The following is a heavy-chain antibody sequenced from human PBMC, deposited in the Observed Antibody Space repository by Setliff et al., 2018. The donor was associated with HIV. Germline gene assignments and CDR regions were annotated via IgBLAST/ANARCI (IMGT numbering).Heavy chain of an antibody. CDR3: AGSWSGYPLSLGY. CDR2: IYTSGST. Sequence: SETLSLTCTVSGGSISSGSYYWSWIRQPAGKGLEWIGRIYTSGSTNYNPSLKSRVTISVDTSKNQFSLKLSSVTAADTAVYYCAGSWSGYPLSLGYWGQRTLVTVSS. CDR1: GGSISSGSYY. D-gene: IGHD3-3*01. V-gene: IGHV4-61*02. J-gene: IGHJ4*02.